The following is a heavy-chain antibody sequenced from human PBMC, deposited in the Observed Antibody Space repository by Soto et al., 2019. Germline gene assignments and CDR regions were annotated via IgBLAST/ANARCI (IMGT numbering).Heavy chain of an antibody. D-gene: IGHD2-2*01. J-gene: IGHJ4*02. CDR1: GFTFSSYA. CDR3: AKGGICRNQVVPALPSILRAGWRCYFDY. V-gene: IGHV3-23*01. Sequence: EVQLLESGGGLVQPGGSLRLSCAASGFTFSSYAMSWVRQAPGKGLEWVSAISGSGGSTYYADSVKGRFTISRDNSKNTLYMEMNSLRAEDTAVYYCAKGGICRNQVVPALPSILRAGWRCYFDYWGQGTLVTVSS. CDR2: ISGSGGST.